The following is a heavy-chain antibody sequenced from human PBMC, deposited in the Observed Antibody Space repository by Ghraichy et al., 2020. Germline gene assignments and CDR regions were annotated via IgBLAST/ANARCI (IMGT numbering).Heavy chain of an antibody. J-gene: IGHJ3*02. CDR1: GGSISSSSYY. V-gene: IGHV4-39*07. CDR2: IYYSGST. D-gene: IGHD6-19*01. CDR3: ARDCGPGQWLASFHAFDI. Sequence: SETLSLTCTVSGGSISSSSYYWGWIRQPPGKGLEWIGSIYYSGSTYYNPSLKSRVTISVDTSKNQFSLKLSSVTAADTAVYYCARDCGPGQWLASFHAFDIWGQGTMVTVSS.